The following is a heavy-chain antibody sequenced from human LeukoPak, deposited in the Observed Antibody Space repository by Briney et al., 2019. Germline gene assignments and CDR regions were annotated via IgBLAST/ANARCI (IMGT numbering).Heavy chain of an antibody. CDR2: ISYTGTT. CDR1: GGSISSGGYY. V-gene: IGHV4-61*08. CDR3: ASPSGGRYRDDALDI. J-gene: IGHJ3*02. D-gene: IGHD3-10*01. Sequence: SETLSLTCTVSGGSISSGGYYWSWIRQPPGKTLEWIGYISYTGTTNYNPSLRSRVTISVDMSMNQIFLKLNSVTAADTAVYHCASPSGGRYRDDALDIWGQGTMVTVSS.